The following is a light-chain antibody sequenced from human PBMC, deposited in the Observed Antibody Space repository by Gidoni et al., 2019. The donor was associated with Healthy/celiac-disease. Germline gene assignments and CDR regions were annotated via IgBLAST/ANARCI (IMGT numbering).Light chain of an antibody. CDR3: LQYYSTLT. V-gene: IGKV4-1*01. CDR2: WAS. J-gene: IGKJ4*01. CDR1: QSVLYSSNNKNY. Sequence: DIVMTQSPDSLAVSLGERATINCKSSQSVLYSSNNKNYLAWYQQKPGQPPKLLIYWASTRESGVPDRFSGSGSGTDFTLTISSLQAEDVAVYYCLQYYSTLTFGGGTKVEIK.